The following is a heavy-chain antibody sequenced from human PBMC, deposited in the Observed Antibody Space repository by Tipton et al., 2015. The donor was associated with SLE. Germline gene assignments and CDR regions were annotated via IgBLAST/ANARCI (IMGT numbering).Heavy chain of an antibody. CDR3: ARRSTSFYGFDV. CDR2: IYPDDSDI. Sequence: VQLVQSGAEVKKPGESLKISCQGSGYKFLEYWIGWVRQMPGKGLDWMGIIYPDDSDIKYSLSFQGQVTISADKSTNTAYLQWSSLKASDSATYYCARRSTSFYGFDVWGQGTTVTVSS. V-gene: IGHV5-51*03. CDR1: GYKFLEYW. D-gene: IGHD2-2*01. J-gene: IGHJ6*02.